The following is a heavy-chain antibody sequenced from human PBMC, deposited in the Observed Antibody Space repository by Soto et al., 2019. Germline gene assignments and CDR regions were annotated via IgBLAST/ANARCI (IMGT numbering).Heavy chain of an antibody. CDR3: ARASIHGSSWYFWFDP. V-gene: IGHV1-69*01. CDR2: SIPMFGTT. J-gene: IGHJ5*01. Sequence: QVQLVQSGAEVRKPGSSVKVSCKASGGTFSRYAINWVRQAPGQGLEWMGGSIPMFGTTNYAQKFTGRGTITADESTSTIYMELNTLRSEDAAVYYCARASIHGSSWYFWFDPWGQGTLVTVSS. D-gene: IGHD6-13*01. CDR1: GGTFSRYA.